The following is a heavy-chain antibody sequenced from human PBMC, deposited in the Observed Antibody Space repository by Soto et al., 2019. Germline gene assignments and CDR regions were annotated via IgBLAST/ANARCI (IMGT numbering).Heavy chain of an antibody. V-gene: IGHV1-18*01. CDR3: ARDDCYCSSNNCFYYFEH. CDR1: GYAFITYD. J-gene: IGHJ4*02. CDR2: ISVYTGNT. D-gene: IGHD2-2*01. Sequence: ASVRVSCKASGYAFITYDINWVRPAALRVLEWMVWISVYTGNTNYAQNLQGRVTMTTDTSTSTAYMELRSLRSDDTAAYYCARDDCYCSSNNCFYYFEHWGKGTTVTASS.